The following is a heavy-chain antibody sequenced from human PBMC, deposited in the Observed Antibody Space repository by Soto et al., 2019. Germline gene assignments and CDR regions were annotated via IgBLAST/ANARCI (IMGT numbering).Heavy chain of an antibody. CDR3: VRGYGYFDY. CDR1: GFPFSSYW. CDR2: INSDGSRI. D-gene: IGHD1-1*01. Sequence: EVQLVESGGGLVQPGGSLRLSCAASGFPFSSYWMYWVRQAPGKGLVWVSCINSDGSRIRYADSVKGRFTISRDNAKNTRYLQMNSLRAEDTAVYYCVRGYGYFDYWGQGTLVTVSS. J-gene: IGHJ4*02. V-gene: IGHV3-74*01.